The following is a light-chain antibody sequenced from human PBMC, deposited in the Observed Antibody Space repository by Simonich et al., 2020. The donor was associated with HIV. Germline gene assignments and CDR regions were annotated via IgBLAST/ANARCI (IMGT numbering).Light chain of an antibody. CDR1: QSVLYSSNNKNY. J-gene: IGKJ1*01. CDR2: WAS. Sequence: DIVMTQSPDSLAVSLGARATINCKSSQSVLYSSNNKNYLTWYQQKQGQPTKLLIYWASTRESGVPDRFSGSGSGTDFTLTISSLQAEDVAVYYCQQYYSTRTFGQGTKVEIK. V-gene: IGKV4-1*01. CDR3: QQYYSTRT.